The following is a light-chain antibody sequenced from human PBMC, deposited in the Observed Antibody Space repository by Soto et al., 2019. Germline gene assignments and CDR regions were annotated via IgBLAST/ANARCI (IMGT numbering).Light chain of an antibody. V-gene: IGKV3-15*01. CDR1: QTVGSN. CDR2: DAS. J-gene: IGKJ4*01. CDR3: PNYTTWLELP. Sequence: DIVMAQSPATRSVSPGERATLSCRASQTVGSNLAWYQQKPGQPPRLLIYDASTRATGIPVRFRGSGSGTQLTLTISIPQSEDSAVYYRPNYTTWLELPLGRGTKVDIX.